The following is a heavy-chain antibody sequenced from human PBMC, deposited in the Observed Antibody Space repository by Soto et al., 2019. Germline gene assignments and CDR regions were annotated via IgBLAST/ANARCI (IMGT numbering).Heavy chain of an antibody. CDR1: GYTLTGYY. J-gene: IGHJ6*02. V-gene: IGHV1-2*02. Sequence: GASVKVSCKASGYTLTGYYMHWVRQAPGQGLEWMGWINPNSGGTNYAQKFQGRVTMTRDTSISTAYMELSRLRSDDTAVYYCARDSVRAVTLTHPPGWYYGMDVWGQGTTVTVSS. D-gene: IGHD4-4*01. CDR2: INPNSGGT. CDR3: ARDSVRAVTLTHPPGWYYGMDV.